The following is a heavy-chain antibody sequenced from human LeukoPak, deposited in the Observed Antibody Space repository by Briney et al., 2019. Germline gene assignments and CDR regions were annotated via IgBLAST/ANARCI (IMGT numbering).Heavy chain of an antibody. CDR3: ARMWCRQVPAAIQCGMDV. CDR1: GGTFSSYA. Sequence: SVKVSCRASGGTFSSYAISWVRQAPGQGLEWMGGIIPFFGTANYAQKFQGRVTITADESTSTAYMELSSLRCEDTAVYYCARMWCRQVPAAIQCGMDVWGKGTTVTVSA. D-gene: IGHD2-2*01. V-gene: IGHV1-69*13. J-gene: IGHJ6*04. CDR2: IIPFFGTA.